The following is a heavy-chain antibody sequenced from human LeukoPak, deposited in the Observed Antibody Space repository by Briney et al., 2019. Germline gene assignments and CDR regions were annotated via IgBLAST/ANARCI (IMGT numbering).Heavy chain of an antibody. D-gene: IGHD3-10*01. CDR2: INPNSGDR. CDR1: GYTFTGYY. J-gene: IGHJ4*02. CDR3: ARSSPSGRNFDY. V-gene: IGHV1-2*02. Sequence: ASVKVSCKASGYTFTGYYMHWVRQAPGQGLEWMGWINPNSGDRGNIQKFQGRVTMTRDTSISTAYMELSSLRSEDTAVYYCARSSPSGRNFDYWGQGTLVTVSS.